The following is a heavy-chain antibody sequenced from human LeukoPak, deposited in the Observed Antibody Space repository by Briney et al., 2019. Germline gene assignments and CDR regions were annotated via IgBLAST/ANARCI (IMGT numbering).Heavy chain of an antibody. J-gene: IGHJ4*02. CDR1: GGSISSGGYY. CDR3: ARGDGYNGDFDY. D-gene: IGHD5-24*01. CDR2: IYYSGST. V-gene: IGHV4-31*03. Sequence: SQTLSLTCTVSGGSISSGGYYWSWIRQHPGKGLEWIGYIYYSGSTYYNPSLESRVTISVDTSKNQFSLKLSSVTAADTAVYYCARGDGYNGDFDYWGQGTLVTVSS.